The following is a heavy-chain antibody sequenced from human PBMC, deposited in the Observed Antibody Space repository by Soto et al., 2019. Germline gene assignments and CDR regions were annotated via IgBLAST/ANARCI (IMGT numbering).Heavy chain of an antibody. CDR2: MNPNSGNT. Sequence: VASVKVSCKASGYTFTSYDINWVRQATGQGLEWMGWMNPNSGNTGYAQKFQGRVTMTRNTSVSTAYMELSSLRSEDTAVYYCARGRRATVTTHYYYYGMDVWGQGTTVTVSS. CDR3: ARGRRATVTTHYYYYGMDV. CDR1: GYTFTSYD. D-gene: IGHD4-17*01. V-gene: IGHV1-8*01. J-gene: IGHJ6*02.